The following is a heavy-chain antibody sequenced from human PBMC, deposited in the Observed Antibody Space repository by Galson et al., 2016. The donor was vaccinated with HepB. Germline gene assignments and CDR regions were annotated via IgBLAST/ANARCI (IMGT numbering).Heavy chain of an antibody. D-gene: IGHD3-16*01. V-gene: IGHV5-51*01. CDR2: IYPGDSDT. CDR1: GYSFRNYW. J-gene: IGHJ6*04. Sequence: QSGAEVTKPGESLKISCKGSGYSFRNYWIAWVRQMPGKGLEWMGMIYPGDSDTRYSPSFRGQVTISVDKSINTAYLQWRSLKASDTAMYFCARQGLVDGPAYLGGMDVWGKGTTVTVSS. CDR3: ARQGLVDGPAYLGGMDV.